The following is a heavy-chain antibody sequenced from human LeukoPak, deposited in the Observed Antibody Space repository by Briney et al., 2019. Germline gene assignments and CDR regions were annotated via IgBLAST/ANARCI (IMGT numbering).Heavy chain of an antibody. J-gene: IGHJ3*02. D-gene: IGHD2-2*01. CDR3: ARDRVYCSGTTCYAAFDI. CDR2: IYTSGST. CDR1: GGSISSYY. Sequence: SQTLSLTCTVSGGSISSYYWSWIRQPAGKGLEWIGRIYTSGSTDYNPSLKSRVTMSVDTSKTQFSLKLSSVTAADTAVYYCARDRVYCSGTTCYAAFDIWGQGTMVTVSS. V-gene: IGHV4-4*07.